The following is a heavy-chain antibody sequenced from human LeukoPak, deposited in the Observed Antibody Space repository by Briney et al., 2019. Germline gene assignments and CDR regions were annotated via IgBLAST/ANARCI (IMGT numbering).Heavy chain of an antibody. V-gene: IGHV3-66*01. J-gene: IGHJ4*02. CDR1: GFTVSSNY. CDR2: IYSGGST. CDR3: ARVYGSGSYYNYYFDY. D-gene: IGHD3-10*01. Sequence: QPGGSLRLSCAASGFTVSSNYMSWVRQAPGKGLEWVSVIYSGGSTYYADSVKGRFTISRDNPKNTLYLQMNSLRAEDTAVYYCARVYGSGSYYNYYFDYWGQGTLVTVSS.